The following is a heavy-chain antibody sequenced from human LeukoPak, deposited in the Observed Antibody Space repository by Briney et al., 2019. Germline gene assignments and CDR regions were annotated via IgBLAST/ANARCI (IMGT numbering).Heavy chain of an antibody. J-gene: IGHJ6*04. CDR1: GFPFTNYW. CDR3: AELGITMIGGV. CDR2: IKHDGSEK. V-gene: IGHV3-7*01. D-gene: IGHD3-10*02. Sequence: GGSLRLSCAGSGFPFTNYWMSWVRQAPEKGLEWVANIKHDGSEKNYVDSVKGRFTISRDNAKNSLYLQMNSLRAEDTAVYYCAELGITMIGGVWGKGTTVTISS.